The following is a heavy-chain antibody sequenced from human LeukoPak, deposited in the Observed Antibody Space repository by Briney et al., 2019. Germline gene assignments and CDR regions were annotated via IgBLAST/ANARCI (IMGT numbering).Heavy chain of an antibody. CDR1: GYSFTSYW. CDR2: IYPGDSDT. J-gene: IGHJ4*02. CDR3: ARRTQAEYCSSTSCPFFDY. Sequence: GESLKISCKGSGYSFTSYWIGWVRQMPGKGLEWMGIIYPGDSDTRYSPSFQGQVTISADKSISTAYLQWSSLKASDTAMYYCARRTQAEYCSSTSCPFFDYWGQGTLVTVSS. V-gene: IGHV5-51*01. D-gene: IGHD2-2*01.